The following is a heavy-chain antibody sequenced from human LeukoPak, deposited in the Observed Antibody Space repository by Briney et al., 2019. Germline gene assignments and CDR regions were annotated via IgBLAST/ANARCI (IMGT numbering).Heavy chain of an antibody. J-gene: IGHJ4*02. D-gene: IGHD6-19*01. Sequence: GGSLRLSCAASGFTFSSYSMNWVRQAPGKGLEWVSSISSSSHYIFYADSVKGRFTISRDNAKNSLYLQMNSLRAEDTAVYYCANRKAVGGVGGGEYFFDYWGQGTLVTVSS. CDR1: GFTFSSYS. V-gene: IGHV3-21*01. CDR2: ISSSSHYI. CDR3: ANRKAVGGVGGGEYFFDY.